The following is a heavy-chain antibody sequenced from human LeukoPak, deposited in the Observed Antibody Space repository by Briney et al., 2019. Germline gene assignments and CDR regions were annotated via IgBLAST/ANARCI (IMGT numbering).Heavy chain of an antibody. V-gene: IGHV4-61*02. CDR2: IYSSGSA. CDR1: GDSISIGNYY. J-gene: IGHJ4*02. D-gene: IGHD3-10*01. Sequence: SETLSLTCTVSGDSISIGNYYWNWIRQSTGRGLEWIGLIYSSGSAHYNTSFKSRVTISLDTSKNHFSLKLNSVTAADTAVYYCARRFGLWGRGTLVTVSS. CDR3: ARRFGL.